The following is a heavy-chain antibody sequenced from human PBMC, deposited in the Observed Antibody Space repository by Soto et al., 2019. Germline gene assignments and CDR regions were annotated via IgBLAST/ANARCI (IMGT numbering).Heavy chain of an antibody. CDR1: GVSISTKY. Sequence: PSETLSLTCTVSGVSISTKYWSWIRQSPGRGLEWIGYIYNSETTNYNPSLKSRVTISADTSKNQFSLKLSSVTAADTAVYYCARNLAAAVGTPRQNWFDPWGQGTLVTVSS. CDR2: IYNSETT. D-gene: IGHD6-13*01. J-gene: IGHJ5*02. CDR3: ARNLAAAVGTPRQNWFDP. V-gene: IGHV4-59*01.